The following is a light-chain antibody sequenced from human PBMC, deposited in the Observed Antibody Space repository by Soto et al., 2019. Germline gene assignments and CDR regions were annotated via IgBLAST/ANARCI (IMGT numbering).Light chain of an antibody. CDR2: EVS. V-gene: IGLV2-8*01. J-gene: IGLJ2*01. Sequence: QSALTQPPSASGSPGQSVTISCTGTSSDVGGYNFVSWYQQHPGKAPKLMIYEVSARPSGVPDRFSGSKSGNTASLTVSGLQAEEEADYYCSAYAGSNIVVFGGGTKLTVL. CDR3: SAYAGSNIVV. CDR1: SSDVGGYNF.